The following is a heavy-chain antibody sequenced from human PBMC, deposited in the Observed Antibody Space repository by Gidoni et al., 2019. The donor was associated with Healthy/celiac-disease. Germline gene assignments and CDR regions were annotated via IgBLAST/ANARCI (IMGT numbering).Heavy chain of an antibody. CDR3: ARGRYHDSSGFPY. V-gene: IGHV4-34*01. CDR1: GPSFSGYY. J-gene: IGHJ4*02. CDR2: ITHTGST. D-gene: IGHD3-22*01. Sequence: QVQLQQWGAGLLQPSETLSLTCAMSGPSFSGYYWSWIRQSPGRGLEWIAEITHTGSTNYKPSLRSRVTISVDASKNQFSLQLRSVTAADTAVYYCARGRYHDSSGFPYWGQGTLVTVSS.